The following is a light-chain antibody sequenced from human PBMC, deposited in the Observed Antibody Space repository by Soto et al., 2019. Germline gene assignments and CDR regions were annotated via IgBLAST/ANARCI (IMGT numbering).Light chain of an antibody. Sequence: EIVLTQSPATLSLSPGERATLSCRASQSVDNYLAWYQQKPGQDPRLLIYDTSNRATGIPARFSGSGSGTEFTLTISSLEPEDFAVYYCQHRRNWPLTFGGGTKVEIK. CDR1: QSVDNY. V-gene: IGKV3-11*01. J-gene: IGKJ4*01. CDR2: DTS. CDR3: QHRRNWPLT.